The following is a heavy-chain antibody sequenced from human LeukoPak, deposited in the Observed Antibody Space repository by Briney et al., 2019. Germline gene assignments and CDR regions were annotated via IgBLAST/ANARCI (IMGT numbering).Heavy chain of an antibody. CDR3: AREGYVPAAIMD. D-gene: IGHD2-2*01. CDR1: GGSISSGGYY. J-gene: IGHJ4*02. V-gene: IGHV4-31*03. CDR2: IYYSGST. Sequence: SETLSLICTVSGGSISSGGYYWSWIRQHPGKGLEWIGYIYYSGSTYYNPSLKSRVTISVDTSKNQFSLKLSSVTAADTAVYYCAREGYVPAAIMDWGQGTLVTVSS.